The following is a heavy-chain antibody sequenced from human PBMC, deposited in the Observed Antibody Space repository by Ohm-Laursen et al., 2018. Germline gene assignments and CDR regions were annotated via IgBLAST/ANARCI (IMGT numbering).Heavy chain of an antibody. D-gene: IGHD3-16*01. V-gene: IGHV3-48*03. CDR2: ISSSGSTI. CDR1: GFTFSSSE. Sequence: SLRLSCTASGFTFSSSEMNWVRQAPGKGLEWVSYISSSGSTIYCTDSVKGRFTISRDNADNLLYLQMNSLRAEDTAIYFCARKSLGSTYYFDYWGQGTMVTASS. CDR3: ARKSLGSTYYFDY. J-gene: IGHJ4*02.